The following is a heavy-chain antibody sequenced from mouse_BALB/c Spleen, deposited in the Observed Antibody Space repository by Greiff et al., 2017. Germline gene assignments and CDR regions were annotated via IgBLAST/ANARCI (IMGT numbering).Heavy chain of an antibody. Sequence: EVKLQESGPSLVKPSQTLSLTCSVTGDSITSGYWNWIRKYSGNKLEYMVYISYSGSTYYNPPLKSRISITRDTSKNQYYLQLNSVTTEDTATYYCASQPYYGSRLFAYWGQGTLVTVSA. J-gene: IGHJ3*01. CDR2: ISYSGST. V-gene: IGHV3-8*02. CDR3: ASQPYYGSRLFAY. CDR1: GDSITSGY. D-gene: IGHD1-1*01.